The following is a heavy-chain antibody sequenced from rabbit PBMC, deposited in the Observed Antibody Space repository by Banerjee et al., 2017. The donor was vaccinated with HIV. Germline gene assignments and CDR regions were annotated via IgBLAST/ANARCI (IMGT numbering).Heavy chain of an antibody. D-gene: IGHD7-1*01. CDR1: GFDFSSDA. J-gene: IGHJ2*01. CDR3: ARGGGGYAGYGHGDDAFDP. Sequence: QSLEESGGDLVKPEGSLTLTCTASGFDFSSDAMCWVRQAPGKGLEWIACINTSSGNTVYASWAKGRFTISKTSSTVDLKMTSLTVADTATYFCARGGGGYAGYGHGDDAFDPWGPGTLVTVS. CDR2: INTSSGNT. V-gene: IGHV1S40*01.